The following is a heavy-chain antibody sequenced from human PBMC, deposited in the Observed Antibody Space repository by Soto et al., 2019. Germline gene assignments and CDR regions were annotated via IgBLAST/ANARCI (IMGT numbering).Heavy chain of an antibody. CDR1: GDSVSSYSAA. J-gene: IGHJ5*02. D-gene: IGHD3-22*01. V-gene: IGHV6-1*01. CDR3: LRDRDSSSGWFDP. Sequence: SQTLSLTCALSGDSVSSYSAAWNWIRQSPSGGLEWLGRTYYRSRFFSDYAESVKSRIIINPDTSKNQFSLQLKSVTPEDTAVYYCLRDRDSSSGWFDPCGQGTPVTVSS. CDR2: TYYRSRFFS.